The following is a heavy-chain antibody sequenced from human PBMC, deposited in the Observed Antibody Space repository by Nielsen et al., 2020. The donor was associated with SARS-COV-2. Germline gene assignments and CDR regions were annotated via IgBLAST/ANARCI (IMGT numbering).Heavy chain of an antibody. J-gene: IGHJ4*02. CDR3: AKDRGY. CDR2: ISYDGSNK. Sequence: LSLTCAASGFTFSSYGMHWVRQAPGKGLEWVAVISYDGSNKYYADSVKGRFTISRDNSKNTLYLQMNSLRAEDTAVYYCAKDRGYWGQGTLVTVSS. V-gene: IGHV3-30*18. CDR1: GFTFSSYG.